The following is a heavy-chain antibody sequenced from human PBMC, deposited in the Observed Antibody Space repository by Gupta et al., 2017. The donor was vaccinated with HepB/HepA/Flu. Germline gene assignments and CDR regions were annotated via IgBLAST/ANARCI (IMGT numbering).Heavy chain of an antibody. CDR1: GGSFSGYY. J-gene: IGHJ6*03. D-gene: IGHD6-19*01. Sequence: QVQLQQWGAGRLKPSETLSLPCAVYGGSFSGYYWIWIRQPPGKGLEWIGEINHSGSTNYNPSLKSRVTISVDTSKNQFSLKLSSVTAADTAVYYCARSSGWGVWNYYYMDVWGKGTTVTVSS. CDR3: ARSSGWGVWNYYYMDV. V-gene: IGHV4-34*01. CDR2: INHSGST.